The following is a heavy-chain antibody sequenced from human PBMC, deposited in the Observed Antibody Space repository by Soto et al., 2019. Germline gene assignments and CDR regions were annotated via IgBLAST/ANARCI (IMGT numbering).Heavy chain of an antibody. CDR2: IYSDGST. CDR3: ARCSGWYGQCYFDC. CDR1: GFIVSASY. J-gene: IGHJ4*02. Sequence: DVQLVETGGGLIQPGGSLRLSCAATGFIVSASYMSWVRQAPGKGLEWVSVIYSDGSTYYADSVKGRFTISRDNSKNTLYLQMNSLSAEDTAVYYCARCSGWYGQCYFDCWGQGTLVIVSS. D-gene: IGHD6-13*01. V-gene: IGHV3-53*02.